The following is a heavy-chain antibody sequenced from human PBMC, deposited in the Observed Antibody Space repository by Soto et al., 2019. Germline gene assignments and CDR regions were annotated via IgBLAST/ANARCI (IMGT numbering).Heavy chain of an antibody. J-gene: IGHJ4*02. CDR2: ISWNSGSI. V-gene: IGHV3-9*01. CDR3: AKDIGVVTTFRYFDY. D-gene: IGHD2-21*02. Sequence: GGSLRLSCAASGFTFDDYAMHWVRQAPGKGLEWVSGISWNSGSIGYADSVKGRFTISRDNAKNSLYLQMNSLRAEDTALYYCAKDIGVVTTFRYFDYWGQGTLVTVSS. CDR1: GFTFDDYA.